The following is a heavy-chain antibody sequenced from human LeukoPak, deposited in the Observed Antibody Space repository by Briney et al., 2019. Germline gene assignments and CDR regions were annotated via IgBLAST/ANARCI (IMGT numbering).Heavy chain of an antibody. CDR3: ARGAVGMDV. D-gene: IGHD3-16*01. J-gene: IGHJ6*02. CDR1: GFTFSSYD. V-gene: IGHV3-13*01. Sequence: PGGSLRLSGAASGFTFSSYDMHWVGQGTGKGLEWVSAIGTAGDTYYPRSAKGRFTISREKAKNSLYLQMNSRRAGDTAVYYCARGAVGMDVWGQGTTVTVSS. CDR2: IGTAGDT.